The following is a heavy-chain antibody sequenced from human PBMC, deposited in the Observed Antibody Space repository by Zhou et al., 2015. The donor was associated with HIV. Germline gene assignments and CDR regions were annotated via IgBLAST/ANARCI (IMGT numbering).Heavy chain of an antibody. CDR3: ARSYYDRDGYYPDF. V-gene: IGHV1-2*06. D-gene: IGHD3-22*01. J-gene: IGHJ4*02. CDR1: GYTFTAYS. Sequence: QVQLVQSGAEVKKPGASVKVSCKASGYTFTAYSLHWVRQAPGQGLEWMGRISPHRGDTVHVQKFQGRVTMTRDTSINTAYLELSSLRSEDTAAYYCARSYYDRDGYYPDFWGQGTLVTVSS. CDR2: ISPHRGDT.